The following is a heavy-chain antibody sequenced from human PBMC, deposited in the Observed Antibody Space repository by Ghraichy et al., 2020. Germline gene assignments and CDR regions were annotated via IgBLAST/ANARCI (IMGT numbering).Heavy chain of an antibody. Sequence: SETLSLTCTVSGDSISTYYWSWIRQPPGKGLEWIGYIYYTGSTNYKPSLKSRITISVDTSKNQFSLNVSSVTAADTAMYYCARRSRGAFHIWGQGTMVTVSS. D-gene: IGHD1-26*01. CDR2: IYYTGST. CDR3: ARRSRGAFHI. CDR1: GDSISTYY. V-gene: IGHV4-59*08. J-gene: IGHJ3*02.